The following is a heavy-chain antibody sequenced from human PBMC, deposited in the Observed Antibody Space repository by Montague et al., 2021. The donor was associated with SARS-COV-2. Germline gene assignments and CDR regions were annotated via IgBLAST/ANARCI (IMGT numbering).Heavy chain of an antibody. CDR3: ARSRANVPSRPGFDY. D-gene: IGHD6-6*01. Sequence: SETLSLTCTVSGASVASGYFYWSWIPQPPGKGLVWIGYMYYTGHTNYNPYLEIRVTMPADPYQNQFYLTPTSVTAADTSVYYCARSRANVPSRPGFDYWGQGALVTVSS. CDR1: GASVASGYFY. V-gene: IGHV4-61*01. CDR2: MYYTGHT. J-gene: IGHJ4*02.